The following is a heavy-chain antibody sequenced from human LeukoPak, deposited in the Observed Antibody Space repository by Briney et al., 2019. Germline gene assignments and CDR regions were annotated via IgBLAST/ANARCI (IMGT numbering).Heavy chain of an antibody. D-gene: IGHD4-17*01. CDR3: ARLGTTDWFDP. CDR2: IYYSGST. Sequence: PSETLSLTCTVSGGSISSYYWSWIRQPPGKGLEWSGYIYYSGSTNYNPSLKSRVTISVDTSKNQFSLKLSSVTAADTAVYYCARLGTTDWFDPWGQGTLVTVSS. J-gene: IGHJ5*02. CDR1: GGSISSYY. V-gene: IGHV4-59*08.